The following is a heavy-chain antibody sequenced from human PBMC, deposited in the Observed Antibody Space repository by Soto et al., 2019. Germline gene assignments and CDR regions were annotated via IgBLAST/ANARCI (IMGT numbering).Heavy chain of an antibody. CDR3: ARGPGYPSDNWFDP. V-gene: IGHV4-59*01. Sequence: SETLSLTCTVSGGSISSYYWSWIRQPPGKGLEWIGYIYYSGSTNYNPSLKSRVTITVDTSKNQFSLKLSSVTAADTAVYSCARGPGYPSDNWFDPWGQGTLVTVSS. CDR2: IYYSGST. CDR1: GGSISSYY. D-gene: IGHD3-9*01. J-gene: IGHJ5*02.